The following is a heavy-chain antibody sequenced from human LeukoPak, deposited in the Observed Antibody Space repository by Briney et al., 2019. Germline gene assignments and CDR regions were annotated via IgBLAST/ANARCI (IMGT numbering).Heavy chain of an antibody. J-gene: IGHJ4*02. CDR2: IYYGGNT. V-gene: IGHV4-39*01. CDR3: AKSDGSGSYPAHLFDF. D-gene: IGHD3-10*01. Sequence: PSETLSHTCTVSCGSISSSRYYWGWIRQPPGKGLEWIGSIYYGGNTWYSPSLKSRVTISVDTSKNQFSLKLSSVAAADTAVYYGAKSDGSGSYPAHLFDFWGRGTLVTVSS. CDR1: CGSISSSRYY.